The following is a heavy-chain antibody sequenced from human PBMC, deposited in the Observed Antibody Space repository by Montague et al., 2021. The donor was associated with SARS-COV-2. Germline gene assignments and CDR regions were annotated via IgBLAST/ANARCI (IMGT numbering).Heavy chain of an antibody. CDR2: IYTSGST. CDR3: ARDIGGDFDWSGYYYYYGREC. J-gene: IGHJ6*02. CDR1: GGSISSGSYY. Sequence: TLSLTCTVSGGSISSGSYYWSWIRQPAGKGLELIGRIYTSGSTNYNPSLKSRITISVDTSRNQFSLKVSSVTAADTAVYDCARDIGGDFDWSGYYYYYGRECWGQGTTVTVSS. V-gene: IGHV4-61*02. D-gene: IGHD3-9*01.